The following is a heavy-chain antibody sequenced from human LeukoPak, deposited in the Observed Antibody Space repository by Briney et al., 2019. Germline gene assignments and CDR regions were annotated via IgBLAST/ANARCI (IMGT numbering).Heavy chain of an antibody. Sequence: SETLSLTCNVSGDSISSVGYYWSWIRQPPGKGLEWIGYISHSGRTGYNSSLESRVTMSIDKSSNQFSLKLSSVTAADTAVYYCARSSMTIFRVLTNFDFWGQGTLVTVSS. CDR1: GDSISSVGYY. J-gene: IGHJ4*02. CDR3: ARSSMTIFRVLTNFDF. V-gene: IGHV4-30-2*01. D-gene: IGHD3-3*01. CDR2: ISHSGRT.